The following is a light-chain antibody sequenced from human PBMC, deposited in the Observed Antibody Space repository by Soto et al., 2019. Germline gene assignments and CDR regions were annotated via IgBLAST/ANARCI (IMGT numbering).Light chain of an antibody. CDR2: EVT. J-gene: IGLJ1*01. CDR1: SSDVGKYDR. Sequence: QSALTQPPSGSGSPGQSVPISCTGTSSDVGKYDRVSWYQQPPGTAPKLIIYEVTNRPSGVPARFSGSKSGNTASLTISGLQAEDEADYYCSSYTSTSRYVFGAGTKVT. CDR3: SSYTSTSRYV. V-gene: IGLV2-18*02.